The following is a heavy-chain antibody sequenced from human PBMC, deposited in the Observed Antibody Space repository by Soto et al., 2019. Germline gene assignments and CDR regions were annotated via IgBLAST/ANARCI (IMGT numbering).Heavy chain of an antibody. D-gene: IGHD2-2*01. J-gene: IGHJ5*02. Sequence: QVQLQESGPGLVKPSETLSPTCTVSGGSISSYYWSWIRQPPGKGLEWIGYIYYSGSTNYNPSLKSRVTISVDTSKNQFSLKLSSVTAADTAVYYCAGSSLAVPAAKNWFDPWGQGTLVTVSS. V-gene: IGHV4-59*01. CDR1: GGSISSYY. CDR2: IYYSGST. CDR3: AGSSLAVPAAKNWFDP.